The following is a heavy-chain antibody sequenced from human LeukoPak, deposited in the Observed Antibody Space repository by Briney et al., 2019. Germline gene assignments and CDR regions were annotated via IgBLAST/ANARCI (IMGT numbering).Heavy chain of an antibody. V-gene: IGHV3-23*01. CDR2: ISGSVDST. J-gene: IGHJ4*02. CDR3: TKGVLGYSVPFLDC. D-gene: IGHD3-10*02. Sequence: GGSLRLSCAASGFTFSSYAMSWVRQAPGKGLEWVSAISGSVDSTYYADSVKGRFTISRDNSKNTLYLQMNSLRAEDTAVYYCTKGVLGYSVPFLDCWGQGALVTVSS. CDR1: GFTFSSYA.